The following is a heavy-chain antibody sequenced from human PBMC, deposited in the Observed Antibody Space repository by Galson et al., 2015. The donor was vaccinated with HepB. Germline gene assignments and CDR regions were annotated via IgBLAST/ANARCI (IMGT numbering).Heavy chain of an antibody. J-gene: IGHJ5*02. CDR3: AREISAYNFGPNWLDP. CDR1: GITLDTYG. CDR2: IDSDGRNT. D-gene: IGHD5-24*01. V-gene: IGHV3-74*01. Sequence: SLRLSCAASGITLDTYGLNWVRQGPGKGMEWLSRIDSDGRNTNYADSVKGRFTISRDNAKNTLFLQMNSLRVEDTAFYYCAREISAYNFGPNWLDPWGQGTLVTVSS.